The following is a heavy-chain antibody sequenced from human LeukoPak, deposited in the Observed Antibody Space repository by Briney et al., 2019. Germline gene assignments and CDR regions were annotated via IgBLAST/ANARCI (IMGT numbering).Heavy chain of an antibody. CDR2: IHSSGST. D-gene: IGHD4/OR15-4a*01. Sequence: SETLSLTCTVSGGSISSDTYYWSWIRQPAGKGLEWIGRIHSSGSTNYNPSLKSRVTISVDTSKNQFSLKLSSVTAADTAVYYCAREDVMVVTYSTFDPWGQGTLVTVSS. V-gene: IGHV4-61*02. CDR1: GGSISSDTYY. J-gene: IGHJ5*02. CDR3: AREDVMVVTYSTFDP.